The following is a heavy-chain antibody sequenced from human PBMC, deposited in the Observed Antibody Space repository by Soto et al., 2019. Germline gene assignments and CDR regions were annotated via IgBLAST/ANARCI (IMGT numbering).Heavy chain of an antibody. D-gene: IGHD6-13*01. CDR2: INPNSGGT. Sequence: ASVKVSCKASGYTFTGYYMHWVRQAPGQGLEWMGWINPNSGGTNYAQKFQGRVTMTRDTSISTAYMELSRLRADDTAVYYCARGKGSSWYLFNYWGQGTLVTVSS. J-gene: IGHJ4*02. CDR3: ARGKGSSWYLFNY. V-gene: IGHV1-2*02. CDR1: GYTFTGYY.